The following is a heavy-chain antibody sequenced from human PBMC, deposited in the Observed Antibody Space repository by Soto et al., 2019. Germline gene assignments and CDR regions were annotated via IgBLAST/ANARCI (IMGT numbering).Heavy chain of an antibody. CDR3: ARGRQWLDD. CDR1: GGSISGYY. D-gene: IGHD6-19*01. Sequence: QVQLQESGPGLVKPSETLSLTYTVSGGSISGYYWSWIRQPPGKGLEWIGYVYYSGSTNYNPSLKSRVTISVDTSKNQFSLELNSVTAADTAVYYCARGRQWLDDWGQGTLVTVSS. CDR2: VYYSGST. J-gene: IGHJ4*02. V-gene: IGHV4-59*01.